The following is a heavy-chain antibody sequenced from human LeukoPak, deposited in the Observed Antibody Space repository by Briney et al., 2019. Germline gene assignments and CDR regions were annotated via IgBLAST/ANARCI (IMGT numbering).Heavy chain of an antibody. Sequence: AASVDVSCTGSGSACTGYYMHCFWRATRQPLERMGWRIRNSGGTDYAQKFHGRVTMTRDTSIRQAYMDLSRLRSDDTAVYYCAREETLPQLARRGAFDIWGQGTMVTVSS. CDR3: AREETLPQLARRGAFDI. J-gene: IGHJ3*02. V-gene: IGHV1-2*02. D-gene: IGHD6-13*01. CDR1: GSACTGYY. CDR2: RIRNSGGT.